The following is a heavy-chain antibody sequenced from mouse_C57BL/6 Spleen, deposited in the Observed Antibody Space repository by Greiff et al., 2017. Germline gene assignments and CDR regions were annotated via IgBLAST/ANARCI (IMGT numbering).Heavy chain of an antibody. CDR1: GYTFTSYW. D-gene: IGHD3-3*01. CDR2: IYPGSGST. V-gene: IGHV1-55*01. J-gene: IGHJ3*01. Sequence: QVQLQQPGAELVKPGASVKMSCKASGYTFTSYWITWVKQRPGQGLAWIGDIYPGSGSTNYNEKFKSKATLTVDTSSSTAYMQLSSLTSEDSAVYYCAREGCGSPAWFAYWGQGTLVTVSA. CDR3: AREGCGSPAWFAY.